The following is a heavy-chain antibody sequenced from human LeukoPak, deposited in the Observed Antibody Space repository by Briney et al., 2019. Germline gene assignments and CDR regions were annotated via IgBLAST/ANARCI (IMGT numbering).Heavy chain of an antibody. D-gene: IGHD6-19*01. CDR1: GASISSYY. J-gene: IGHJ4*02. Sequence: SETLSLTCTVSGASISSYYWTWIRQPAGEGLEWIGRIYTSGSTNYNPSLKSRVTMSVDTSKNQFSLKLNSVTAADTAVYFCAKYGKSGWSIDNWGQGTLVTVSS. CDR2: IYTSGST. CDR3: AKYGKSGWSIDN. V-gene: IGHV4-4*07.